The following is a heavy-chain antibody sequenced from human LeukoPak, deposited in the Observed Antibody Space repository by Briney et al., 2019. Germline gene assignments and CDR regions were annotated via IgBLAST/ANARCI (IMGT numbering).Heavy chain of an antibody. CDR2: ISVNGDTT. V-gene: IGHV3-23*01. CDR1: GFTFTSHG. CDR3: AKDDGYRYDNGGWFDY. J-gene: IGHJ4*02. Sequence: GGCLGVSCAASGFTFTSHGMDWVRQALGMGLEWVWAISVNGDTTYYADSVKGRFTISRDNSKNTVFLQMNSLRVDDTAVYYCAKDDGYRYDNGGWFDYWGQGTLVTVSS. D-gene: IGHD5-18*01.